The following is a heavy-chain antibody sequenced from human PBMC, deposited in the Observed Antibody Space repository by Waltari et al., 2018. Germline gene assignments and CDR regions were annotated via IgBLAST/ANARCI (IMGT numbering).Heavy chain of an antibody. CDR3: ARDGQSAAPYSFDS. D-gene: IGHD3-3*01. CDR2: IWYDGSNK. V-gene: IGHV3-33*01. J-gene: IGHJ4*02. CDR1: GFTFSNHA. Sequence: QAQLVESGGGVVQPGTSLRLSCVAAGFTFSNHAIHWVRQAPGKGLEWVEQIWYDGSNKYYGDSVKGRFTISRDNSKNTLYLQMRSLRAEDTAVYYCARDGQSAAPYSFDSWGQGTLVTVSS.